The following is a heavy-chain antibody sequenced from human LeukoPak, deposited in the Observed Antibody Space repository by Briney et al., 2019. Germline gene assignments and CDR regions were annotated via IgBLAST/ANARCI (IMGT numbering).Heavy chain of an antibody. J-gene: IGHJ3*02. D-gene: IGHD3-22*01. CDR3: ARGRTAYDRSGWGAFDI. CDR2: MNPNSGNT. V-gene: IGHV1-8*01. Sequence: ASVKVSCKASGYTFTSYDINWVRQATGQGLEWMGWMNPNSGNTGYAQKFQGRVTMTRNTSISTAYMELSSLRSEDTAVYYCARGRTAYDRSGWGAFDIWGQGTMVTVSS. CDR1: GYTFTSYD.